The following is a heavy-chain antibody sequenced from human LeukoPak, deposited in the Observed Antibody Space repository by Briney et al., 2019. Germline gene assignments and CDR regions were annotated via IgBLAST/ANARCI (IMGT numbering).Heavy chain of an antibody. CDR3: GADSMPRGVFSYAFDI. J-gene: IGHJ3*02. Sequence: TSVKVSCKACGFTFTSSAVQWVRQARGQRLEWIGWIVVGSGDTNSAQKFQERVTITRDMSTRTAYMELSSLRSEDSTVYYCGADSMPRGVFSYAFDIWGQGTMVSVSS. V-gene: IGHV1-58*01. CDR1: GFTFTSSA. D-gene: IGHD3-10*01. CDR2: IVVGSGDT.